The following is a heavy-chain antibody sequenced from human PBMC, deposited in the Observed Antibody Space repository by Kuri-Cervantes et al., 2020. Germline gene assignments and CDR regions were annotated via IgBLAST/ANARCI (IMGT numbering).Heavy chain of an antibody. CDR1: GFTFSNFW. V-gene: IGHV3-7*01. J-gene: IGHJ4*02. CDR2: INQDGSER. D-gene: IGHD2-21*02. Sequence: GESLKISCAASGFTFSNFWMAWIRQAPGKGLEWVADINQDGSERYCVDSVKGRFSISRDNAKNSLYLQVNSLRAEDTAVYYCSRASRAVTAWIWGQGTLVTVSS. CDR3: SRASRAVTAWI.